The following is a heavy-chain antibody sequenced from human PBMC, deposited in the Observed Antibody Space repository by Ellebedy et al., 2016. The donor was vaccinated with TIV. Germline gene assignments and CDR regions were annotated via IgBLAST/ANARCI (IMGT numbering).Heavy chain of an antibody. CDR1: GFTFSNYN. J-gene: IGHJ6*02. CDR3: ATLGPYGYNSGRNYYYWGMDV. V-gene: IGHV3-21*01. CDR2: ISRSSNSI. Sequence: GESLKISCAASGFTFSNYNMNWVRQAPGKGLEWVSSISRSSNSIYYADYVKGILTISRDNVKNSLYLQMNSLRDEDTAVYYCATLGPYGYNSGRNYYYWGMDVWGQGTTVTVSS. D-gene: IGHD5-18*01.